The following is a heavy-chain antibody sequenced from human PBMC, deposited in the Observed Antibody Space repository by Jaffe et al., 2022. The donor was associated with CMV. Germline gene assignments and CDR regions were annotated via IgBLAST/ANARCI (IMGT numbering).Heavy chain of an antibody. V-gene: IGHV3-74*01. CDR3: ARDRAYCSGGSCYLWQRGHWFDP. J-gene: IGHJ5*02. CDR2: INSDGSST. CDR1: GFTFSSYW. Sequence: EVQLVESGGGLVQPGGSLRLSCAASGFTFSSYWMHWVRQAPGKGLVWVSRINSDGSSTSYADSVKGRFTISRDNAKNTLYLQMNSLRAEDTAVYYCARDRAYCSGGSCYLWQRGHWFDPWGQGTLVTVSS. D-gene: IGHD2-15*01.